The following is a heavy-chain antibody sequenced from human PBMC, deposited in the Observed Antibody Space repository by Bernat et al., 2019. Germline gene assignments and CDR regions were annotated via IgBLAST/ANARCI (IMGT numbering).Heavy chain of an antibody. CDR2: IIPIFGTA. V-gene: IGHV1-69*01. D-gene: IGHD4-17*01. CDR1: GGTFSSYA. Sequence: GSSVKVSCKASGGTFSSYAISWVRQAPGQGPEWMGGIIPIFGTANYAQKFQGRVTITADESTSTAYMELSSLRSEDTAVYYCARSPPSPGDYGDDYWGQGTLVTVSS. J-gene: IGHJ4*02. CDR3: ARSPPSPGDYGDDY.